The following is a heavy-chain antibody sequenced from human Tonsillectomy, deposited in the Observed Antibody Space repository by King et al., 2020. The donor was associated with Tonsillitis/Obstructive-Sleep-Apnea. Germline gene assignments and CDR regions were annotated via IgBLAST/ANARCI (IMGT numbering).Heavy chain of an antibody. D-gene: IGHD4-17*01. V-gene: IGHV3-48*02. CDR1: GCTFSNYS. J-gene: IGHJ5*02. Sequence: VQLVESGGGLVQPGGSLRLSCAASGCTFSNYSMNWVRQAPVKGLEWVSYISSSNSIYYADSVKGRFTISRDNAKNSLYLQMNSLRDEDTAVYYCARDRNGDYWGDNWFDPWGQGTLVTVSS. CDR3: ARDRNGDYWGDNWFDP. CDR2: ISSSNSI.